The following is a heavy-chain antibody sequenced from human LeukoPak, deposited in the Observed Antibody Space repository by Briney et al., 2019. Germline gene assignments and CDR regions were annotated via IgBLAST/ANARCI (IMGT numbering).Heavy chain of an antibody. CDR2: IHPNTGAT. J-gene: IGHJ4*02. CDR1: GYSFTGYY. V-gene: IGHV1-2*04. Sequence: PLASVKVSCTGSGYSFTGYYMHWVRQAPGQGLEWMGWIHPNTGATNYAQTFQGWVTMTRDMSISTAYMELSRLRSDDTAVYYCARGDGSGSYHPNFNYWGQGTLVTVPS. CDR3: ARGDGSGSYHPNFNY. D-gene: IGHD3-10*01.